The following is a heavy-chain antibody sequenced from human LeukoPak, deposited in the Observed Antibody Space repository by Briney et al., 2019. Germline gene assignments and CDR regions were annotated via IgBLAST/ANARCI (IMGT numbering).Heavy chain of an antibody. CDR3: ARGRWLQPWGYFDY. J-gene: IGHJ4*02. Sequence: ASMKVSCKASGGTFSSYAISWVRQAPGQGLEWMGGIIPIFGTANYAQKFQGRVTITTDESTSTAYMELSSLRSEDTAVYYCARGRWLQPWGYFDYWGQGTLVTVSS. V-gene: IGHV1-69*05. CDR1: GGTFSSYA. D-gene: IGHD5-24*01. CDR2: IIPIFGTA.